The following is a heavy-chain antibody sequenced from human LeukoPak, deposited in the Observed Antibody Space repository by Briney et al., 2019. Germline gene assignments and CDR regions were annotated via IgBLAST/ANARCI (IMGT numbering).Heavy chain of an antibody. V-gene: IGHV4-39*01. D-gene: IGHD6-13*01. J-gene: IGHJ3*02. CDR3: ATPTRAAADFDAFDI. CDR1: GGSISSSSYY. CDR2: IYYSGST. Sequence: SETLSLTCTVSGGSISSSSYYWGWIRQPPGKGLEWIGSIYYSGSTYYNPSLKSRVTISVDTSKNQFSLKLSSVTAADTAVYYCATPTRAAADFDAFDIWGQGTMVTVSS.